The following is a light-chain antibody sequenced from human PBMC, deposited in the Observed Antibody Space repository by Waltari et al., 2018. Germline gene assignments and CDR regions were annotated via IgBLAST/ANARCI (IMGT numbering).Light chain of an antibody. Sequence: DIEMTQSPSSLPASVGDRVTLTCRASHDISNFLAWYQQRPGKLPKLLIYRASTLQSGVPSRFSGSGSGTDFTLAISSLQSEDVATYYCQKYDSAPLTFGPGTKVEIK. V-gene: IGKV1-27*01. CDR1: HDISNF. CDR3: QKYDSAPLT. J-gene: IGKJ3*01. CDR2: RAS.